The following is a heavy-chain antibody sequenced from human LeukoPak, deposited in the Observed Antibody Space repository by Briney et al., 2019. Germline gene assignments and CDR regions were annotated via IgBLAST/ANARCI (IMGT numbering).Heavy chain of an antibody. CDR3: ARSLVANYYYFNY. D-gene: IGHD5-12*01. CDR1: GYSFTNYW. CDR2: IYPGDSDT. J-gene: IGHJ4*02. Sequence: GESLKISCQGSGYSFTNYWIGWVRQMPGKGLEWMGIIYPGDSDTRFSPSFQGQVTISADKSISTAYLQWSSLKASDTAMYYCARSLVANYYYFNYWGQGTLVTVSS. V-gene: IGHV5-51*01.